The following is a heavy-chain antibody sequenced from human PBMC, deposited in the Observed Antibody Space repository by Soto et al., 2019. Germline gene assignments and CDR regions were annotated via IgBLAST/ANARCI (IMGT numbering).Heavy chain of an antibody. Sequence: LRLSCAASGFTFSSYAMHWVRQAPGKGLEWVAVISYDGSNKYYADSVKGRFTISRDNSKNTLYLQMNSLRAEDTAVYYCARGPSIVVVPAAIVGGAWYYGMDVWGQGTTVTVSS. V-gene: IGHV3-30-3*01. D-gene: IGHD2-2*02. CDR3: ARGPSIVVVPAAIVGGAWYYGMDV. J-gene: IGHJ6*02. CDR1: GFTFSSYA. CDR2: ISYDGSNK.